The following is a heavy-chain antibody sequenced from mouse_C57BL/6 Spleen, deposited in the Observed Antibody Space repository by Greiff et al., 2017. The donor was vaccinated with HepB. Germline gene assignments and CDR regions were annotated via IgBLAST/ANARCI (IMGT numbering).Heavy chain of an antibody. CDR2: ISYDGSN. CDR3: ARERGYDGYYEEYYAMDY. J-gene: IGHJ4*01. D-gene: IGHD2-3*01. Sequence: EVKLQESGPGLVKPSQSLSLTCSVTGYSITSGYYWNWIRQFPGNKLEWMGYISYDGSNNYNPSLKNRISITRDTSKNQFFLKLNSVTTEDTATYYCARERGYDGYYEEYYAMDYWGQGTSVTVSS. CDR1: GYSITSGYY. V-gene: IGHV3-6*01.